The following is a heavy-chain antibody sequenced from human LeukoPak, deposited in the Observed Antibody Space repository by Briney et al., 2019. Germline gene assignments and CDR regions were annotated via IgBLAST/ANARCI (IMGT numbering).Heavy chain of an antibody. V-gene: IGHV3-7*05. CDR1: GFTFSGNW. Sequence: PGGSLRLSCAASGFTFSGNWMSWVRQVPGKGLEWVANIKQDGSEKYYVDSVKGRFTISRDNAKNSLYLQMNSLRAEDTAVYYCARGLGINGLALDMWGQGTMVTVSS. J-gene: IGHJ3*02. CDR3: ARGLGINGLALDM. CDR2: IKQDGSEK. D-gene: IGHD3-10*01.